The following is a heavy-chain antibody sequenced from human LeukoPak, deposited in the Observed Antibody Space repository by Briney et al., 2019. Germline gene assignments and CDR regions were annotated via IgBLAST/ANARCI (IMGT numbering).Heavy chain of an antibody. CDR2: IKQDGSEK. CDR1: GFTFSSYW. Sequence: GGSLRLSCAASGFTFSSYWMSWVRQAPGKGLERVANIKQDGSEKYYVDSVKGRFTISRDNAKNSLYLQMNSLRAEDTAVYYCARTDGYCSSTSCYAYRGYFDYWGQGTLVTVSS. CDR3: ARTDGYCSSTSCYAYRGYFDY. V-gene: IGHV3-7*03. J-gene: IGHJ4*02. D-gene: IGHD2-2*03.